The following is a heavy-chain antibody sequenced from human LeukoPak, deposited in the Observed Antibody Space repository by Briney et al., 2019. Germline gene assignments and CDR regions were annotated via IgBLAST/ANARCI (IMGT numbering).Heavy chain of an antibody. CDR2: IFQSGHT. J-gene: IGHJ4*02. D-gene: IGHD2-15*01. CDR1: DYSISIGYY. Sequence: SETLSLTCTVSDYSISIGYYWGWIRQPPGKGLEWTGSIFQSGHTYYRQSLKSRVTISVDTSNNRFSLSLSAVTAADTAIYYCARDTRTAQGFDYWGQGILVTVSS. V-gene: IGHV4-38-2*02. CDR3: ARDTRTAQGFDY.